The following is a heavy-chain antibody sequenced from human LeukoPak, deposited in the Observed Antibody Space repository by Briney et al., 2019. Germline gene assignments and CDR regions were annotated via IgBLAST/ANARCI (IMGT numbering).Heavy chain of an antibody. CDR1: GYTLTELS. CDR2: FDPEDGET. D-gene: IGHD6-13*01. CDR3: ATRPWSSSSWYGDWFDP. Sequence: ASVKVSCKVSGYTLTELSMHWVRQAPGKGLEWMGGFDPEDGETIYAQKFQGRVTMTEDTSTDTAYMELSSLRSEDTAVYYRATRPWSSSSWYGDWFDPWGQGTLVTVSS. V-gene: IGHV1-24*01. J-gene: IGHJ5*02.